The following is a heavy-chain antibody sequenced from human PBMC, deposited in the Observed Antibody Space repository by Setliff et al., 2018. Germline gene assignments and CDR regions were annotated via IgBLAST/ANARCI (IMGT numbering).Heavy chain of an antibody. D-gene: IGHD3-10*01. J-gene: IGHJ1*01. Sequence: GGSLRLSCAASGFTFSSSAMAWVRQAPGKALEWVSAISSTITSTYYADSVKGRFTISRDNSKNTLYLQMNSLRAEDTAVYYWAKDGAQGLLWFGEFSGIQHWGQGTLVTVSS. CDR2: ISSTITST. CDR1: GFTFSSSA. V-gene: IGHV3-23*01. CDR3: AKDGAQGLLWFGEFSGIQH.